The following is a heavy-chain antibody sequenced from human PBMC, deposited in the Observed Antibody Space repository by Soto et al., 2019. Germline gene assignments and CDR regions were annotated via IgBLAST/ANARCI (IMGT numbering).Heavy chain of an antibody. V-gene: IGHV1-18*01. D-gene: IGHD2-2*01. CDR3: ARDTSNSFDY. CDR1: GYTFNTYF. CDR2: ISPHNGNT. Sequence: HVQLVQSGGELKKPGASVKVSCNTSGYTFNTYFITWVRRAPGQGLEWMGWISPHNGNTNYAEKFQGRVTMTTDTITKTAYMELRNLRFDDTAVYYSARDTSNSFDYWGQGTLVTVSS. J-gene: IGHJ4*02.